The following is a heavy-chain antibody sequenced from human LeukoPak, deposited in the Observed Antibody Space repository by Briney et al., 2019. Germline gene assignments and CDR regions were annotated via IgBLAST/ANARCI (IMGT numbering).Heavy chain of an antibody. CDR3: AKDIAKATTVSSSVVFDI. Sequence: GRSRRLSCAATGFTFDDYALHWVRQAPGKGLEWVSGISWNSGSIGYADSVKGRFTISRDNAKNSLYLQMNSLRPEDTALYYCAKDIAKATTVSSSVVFDIWGQGTMVTVSS. V-gene: IGHV3-9*01. CDR2: ISWNSGSI. J-gene: IGHJ3*02. D-gene: IGHD6-13*01. CDR1: GFTFDDYA.